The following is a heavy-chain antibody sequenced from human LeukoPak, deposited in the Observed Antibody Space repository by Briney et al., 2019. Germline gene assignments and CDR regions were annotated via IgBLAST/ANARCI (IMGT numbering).Heavy chain of an antibody. Sequence: VASVEVSCKASGYTFTGYYMHWVRQAPGQGLEWMGWINPNSGGTNYAQKFQGRVTMTRDTSISTAYMELSSLRSEDTAVYYCARALVLRFLEWPSSYDAFDIWGQGTMVIVSS. V-gene: IGHV1-2*02. D-gene: IGHD3-3*01. CDR1: GYTFTGYY. J-gene: IGHJ3*02. CDR3: ARALVLRFLEWPSSYDAFDI. CDR2: INPNSGGT.